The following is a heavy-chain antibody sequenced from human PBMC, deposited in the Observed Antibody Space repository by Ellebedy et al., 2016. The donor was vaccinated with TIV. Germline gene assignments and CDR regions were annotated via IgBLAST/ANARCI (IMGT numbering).Heavy chain of an antibody. J-gene: IGHJ4*02. CDR3: ARDPRPYLRYGHYDF. CDR2: INDISSHI. V-gene: IGHV3-21*01. CDR1: GFTFSSYA. Sequence: PGGSLRLSCAASGFTFSSYAMNRVRQAPGKGLEWVSSINDISSHIYYADSLRGRFTISRDNAKNSLFLQMENLRADDTAVYYCARDPRPYLRYGHYDFWGQGTLVTVSS. D-gene: IGHD3-9*01.